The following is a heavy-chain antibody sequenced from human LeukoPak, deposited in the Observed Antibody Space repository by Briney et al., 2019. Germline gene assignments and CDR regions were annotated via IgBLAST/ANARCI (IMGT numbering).Heavy chain of an antibody. CDR1: GYTFTSYG. CDR3: ARDNCSGGSCYYDY. V-gene: IGHV1-18*04. J-gene: IGHJ4*02. CDR2: ISTYNGNT. Sequence: GASVKVSCKASGYTFTSYGISWVRQAPGQGLEWMGWISTYNGNTNYAQKLQGRVTMTTDTSTNTAYMEPRSLRSDDTAVYYCARDNCSGGSCYYDYWGQGTLVTVSS. D-gene: IGHD2-15*01.